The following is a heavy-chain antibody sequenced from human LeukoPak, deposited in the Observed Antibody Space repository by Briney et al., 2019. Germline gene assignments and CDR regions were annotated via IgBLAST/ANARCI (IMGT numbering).Heavy chain of an antibody. CDR2: INHSGST. Sequence: SETLSLTCAVYGGSFSGYYWSWIRQPPEKGLEWIGEINHSGSTNYNPSLKSRVTISVDTSKNQFSLKLSSVTAADTAVYYCARAVWFGETRYYYYMDVWGKGTTVTISS. CDR1: GGSFSGYY. CDR3: ARAVWFGETRYYYYMDV. D-gene: IGHD3-10*01. V-gene: IGHV4-34*01. J-gene: IGHJ6*03.